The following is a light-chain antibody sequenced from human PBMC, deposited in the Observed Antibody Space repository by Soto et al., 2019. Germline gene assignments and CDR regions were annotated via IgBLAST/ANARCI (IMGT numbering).Light chain of an antibody. CDR3: QQANSFPLT. J-gene: IGKJ4*01. CDR2: AAS. V-gene: IGKV1D-12*01. Sequence: DIQMTQCPDSVSASVGDSITITCRASQPISSWVVWYQQKPGQAPKLLIYAASILQGGVPLRFSGSGSGTDFTPTINTLQPEDFATYYCQQANSFPLTFGGGTRVEVK. CDR1: QPISSW.